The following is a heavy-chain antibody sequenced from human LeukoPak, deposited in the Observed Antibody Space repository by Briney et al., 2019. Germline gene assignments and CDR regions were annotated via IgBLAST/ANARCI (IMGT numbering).Heavy chain of an antibody. Sequence: GGSLRLSCAASGFTFSSYAMSWVRQAPGKGLEWVSVISGSGDKTYYADSVKGRFTTSRDNFKNTLYLQMNSLRAEDTAVYYCAELGITMIGGVWGKGTTVTISS. J-gene: IGHJ6*04. D-gene: IGHD3-10*02. CDR2: ISGSGDKT. CDR3: AELGITMIGGV. V-gene: IGHV3-23*01. CDR1: GFTFSSYA.